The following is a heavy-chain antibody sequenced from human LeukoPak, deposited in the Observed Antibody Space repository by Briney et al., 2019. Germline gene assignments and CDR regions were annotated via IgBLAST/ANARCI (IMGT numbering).Heavy chain of an antibody. CDR3: AKPESSSWSDY. Sequence: GRSLRLSCAASGFTFSSYGMHWVRQAPGKGLEWVAVISYDGSNKYYADSVKGRFTISRDNSKNTLYLQMNSLRAEDTAVYYCAKPESSSWSDYWGQGTLVTVSS. D-gene: IGHD6-13*01. V-gene: IGHV3-30*18. J-gene: IGHJ4*02. CDR2: ISYDGSNK. CDR1: GFTFSSYG.